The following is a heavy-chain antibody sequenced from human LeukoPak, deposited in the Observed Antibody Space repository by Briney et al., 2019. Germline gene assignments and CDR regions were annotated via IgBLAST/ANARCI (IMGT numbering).Heavy chain of an antibody. V-gene: IGHV3-7*04. D-gene: IGHD3-10*01. CDR3: ARAARGNYFDY. CDR1: GFTFSRYE. CDR2: IKQDGSEK. Sequence: GGSLRLSCAASGFTFSRYEMNWVRQAPGKGLEWVANIKQDGSEKYYVDSVKGRFTISRDNAKNSLYLQMNSLRAEDTAVYYCARAARGNYFDYWGQGTLVTVSS. J-gene: IGHJ4*02.